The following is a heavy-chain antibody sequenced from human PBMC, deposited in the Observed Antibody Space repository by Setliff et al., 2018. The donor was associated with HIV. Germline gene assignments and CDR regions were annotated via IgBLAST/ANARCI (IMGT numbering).Heavy chain of an antibody. V-gene: IGHV4-38-2*01. CDR2: IYQSGTT. CDR3: ARVETTVTSRLDY. D-gene: IGHD4-17*01. CDR1: GFSISSGFF. J-gene: IGHJ4*02. Sequence: NPSETLSLTCAVSGFSISSGFFWGWVRQPPGKGLEWIGSIYQSGTTYYNPALKSRVTISVDTSKNQFSLRLTSVTAADTAVYFCARVETTVTSRLDYWGQGTLVTVS.